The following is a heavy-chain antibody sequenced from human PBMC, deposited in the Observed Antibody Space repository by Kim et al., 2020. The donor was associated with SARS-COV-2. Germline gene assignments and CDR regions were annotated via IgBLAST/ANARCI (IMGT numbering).Heavy chain of an antibody. CDR2: SVT. Sequence: SVTNYADSVKGRCTISRDNAENTLYLQMNSLTADDTAMYFCARDVSGADDYWGQGTLVTVSS. CDR3: ARDVSGADDY. V-gene: IGHV3-74*01. J-gene: IGHJ4*02. D-gene: IGHD3-10*01.